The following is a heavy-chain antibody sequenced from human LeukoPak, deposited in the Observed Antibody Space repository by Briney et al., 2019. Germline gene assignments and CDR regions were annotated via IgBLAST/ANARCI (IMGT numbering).Heavy chain of an antibody. J-gene: IGHJ4*02. D-gene: IGHD3-3*01. CDR3: ARGTYYDFWSGYSAYYFDY. CDR1: GGSISSGGYY. Sequence: SQTLSLTCTVSGGSISSGGYYWSWIRQHPGKGLEWIGYIYYSGSTYYNPSLKSRVTISVDTSKNQFSLKLSSVTAADTAVYYCARGTYYDFWSGYSAYYFDYWGQGTLVTVSS. V-gene: IGHV4-31*03. CDR2: IYYSGST.